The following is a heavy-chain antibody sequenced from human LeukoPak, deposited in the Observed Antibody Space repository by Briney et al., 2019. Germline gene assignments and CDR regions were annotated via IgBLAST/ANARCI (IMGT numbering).Heavy chain of an antibody. J-gene: IGHJ4*02. D-gene: IGHD2-15*01. V-gene: IGHV1-18*01. CDR1: GYTLTSYV. CDR3: AREEVVVVAATYFDY. CDR2: ISAYNGNT. Sequence: ASVKVSCKASGYTLTSYVISWVRQAPGQGLEWMGWISAYNGNTNYAQKLQGRVTMTTDTSTSAAYMELRSLRSDDTAVYYCAREEVVVVAATYFDYWGQGTLVTVSS.